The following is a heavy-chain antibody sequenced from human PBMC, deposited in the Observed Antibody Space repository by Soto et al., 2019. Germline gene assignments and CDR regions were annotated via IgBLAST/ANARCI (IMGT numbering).Heavy chain of an antibody. CDR1: GGSISSDY. Sequence: SETLSLTCTVSGGSISSDYWSWIRQPPGKGLEWIGYIYDSVSTNYNPSLKSQVTISVDTSKNQFSLKLRSVTAADTAVYYCTRGSPSDYWGQGTLVTVSS. CDR2: IYDSVST. V-gene: IGHV4-59*01. J-gene: IGHJ4*02. CDR3: TRGSPSDY.